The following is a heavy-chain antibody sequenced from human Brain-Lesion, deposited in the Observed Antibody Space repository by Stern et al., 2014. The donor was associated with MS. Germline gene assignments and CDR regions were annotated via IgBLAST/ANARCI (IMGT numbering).Heavy chain of an antibody. Sequence: VQLVESGAEVKKPGASVKVSCKGSGYTFTSYDVTWVRQAPGQGLEWMGWMNPDSGNIGYAQKFQGRVIMTRSTSISTAYMELTSLRSEDTAVYYCARRRQYYYGSGDYWGQGTLVTVSS. CDR1: GYTFTSYD. D-gene: IGHD3-10*01. V-gene: IGHV1-8*01. CDR3: ARRRQYYYGSGDY. J-gene: IGHJ4*02. CDR2: MNPDSGNI.